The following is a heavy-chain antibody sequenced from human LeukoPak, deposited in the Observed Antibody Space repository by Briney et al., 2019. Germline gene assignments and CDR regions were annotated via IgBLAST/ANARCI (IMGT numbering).Heavy chain of an antibody. CDR2: INPNSGGT. CDR1: GYTFTGYY. Sequence: ASMTVSCKASGYTFTGYYMHWVRQAPGQGLEWMGWINPNSGGTNYAQKFQGRVTMTRDTSISTAYMELSRLRSDDTAVYYCARGRYCSGGSCYNNWFDPWGQGTLVTVSS. CDR3: ARGRYCSGGSCYNNWFDP. D-gene: IGHD2-15*01. J-gene: IGHJ5*02. V-gene: IGHV1-2*02.